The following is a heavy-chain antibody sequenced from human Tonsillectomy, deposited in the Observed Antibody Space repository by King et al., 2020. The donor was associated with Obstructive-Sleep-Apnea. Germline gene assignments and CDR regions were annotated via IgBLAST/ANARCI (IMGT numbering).Heavy chain of an antibody. CDR2: IYYSGST. CDR1: GGSISSYY. D-gene: IGHD3-9*01. CDR3: ARHRTDDLTGYSSYYYGMDV. Sequence: QVQLQESGPGLVKPSETLSLTCTVSGGSISSYYWSWIRQPPGKGLEWIGYIYYSGSTNYNPSLKSRVTISVDTSKNQFSLKLSAVTAADTAVYYCARHRTDDLTGYSSYYYGMDVWGQGTTVTVSS. V-gene: IGHV4-59*08. J-gene: IGHJ6*02.